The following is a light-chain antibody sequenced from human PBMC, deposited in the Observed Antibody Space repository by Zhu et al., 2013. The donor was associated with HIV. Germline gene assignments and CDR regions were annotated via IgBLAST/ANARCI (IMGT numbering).Light chain of an antibody. Sequence: DIVMSQSPDSLTLSLGERAAINCTSSQSVLFNVNDKNYLGWYQHKSGHPPRLLISWASFREVGVVDRFSGSGSVTQFTLTINSLQPEDAGVYYCQQYFSLPYTFGQGTKVEIK. CDR2: WAS. V-gene: IGKV4-1*01. CDR3: QQYFSLPYT. CDR1: QSVLFNVNDKNY. J-gene: IGKJ2*01.